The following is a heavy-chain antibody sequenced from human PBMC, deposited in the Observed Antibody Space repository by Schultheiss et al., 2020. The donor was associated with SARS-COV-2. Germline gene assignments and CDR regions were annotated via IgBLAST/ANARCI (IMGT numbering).Heavy chain of an antibody. V-gene: IGHV3-33*06. CDR1: GFTFSSYG. J-gene: IGHJ4*02. D-gene: IGHD4-17*01. CDR3: AKHGADYGDYGLDY. CDR2: IWYDGSNK. Sequence: GGSLRLSCAASGFTFSSYGMHWVRQAPGKGLEWVAVIWYDGSNKYYADSVKGRFTISRDNSKNTLYLQMNSLRAEDTAVYYCAKHGADYGDYGLDYWGQGTLVTVSS.